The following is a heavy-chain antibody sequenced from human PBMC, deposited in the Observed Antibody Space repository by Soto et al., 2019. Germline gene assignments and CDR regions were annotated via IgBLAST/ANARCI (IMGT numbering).Heavy chain of an antibody. J-gene: IGHJ6*02. CDR1: GDSVGNGPYY. CDR3: ARVGSSCHSGGCYYYYGLGV. Sequence: QVRLQESGPGLVKPSETLSLSCLVSGDSVGNGPYYWSWIRQSPGEGLEWIAYIYYSGSTNVNASLESRVNISIDMSKNQFFLELRSVTAADAAVYFWARVGSSCHSGGCYYYYGLGVWGHRTTVAISS. D-gene: IGHD1-26*01. V-gene: IGHV4-61*01. CDR2: IYYSGST.